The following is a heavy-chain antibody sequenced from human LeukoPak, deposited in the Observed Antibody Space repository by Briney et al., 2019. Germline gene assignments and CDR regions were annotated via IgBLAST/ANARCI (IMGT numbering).Heavy chain of an antibody. J-gene: IGHJ6*03. CDR3: AKPPDNWNYGYMDV. V-gene: IGHV3-23*01. D-gene: IGHD1-7*01. CDR2: ISGSGGST. Sequence: PGGSPRLSCAASGFTFSSYAMSWVRQAPGKGLEWVSAISGSGGSTYYADSVKGRFTISRDNSKNTLYLQMNSLRAEDTAVYYCAKPPDNWNYGYMDVWGKGTTVTVSS. CDR1: GFTFSSYA.